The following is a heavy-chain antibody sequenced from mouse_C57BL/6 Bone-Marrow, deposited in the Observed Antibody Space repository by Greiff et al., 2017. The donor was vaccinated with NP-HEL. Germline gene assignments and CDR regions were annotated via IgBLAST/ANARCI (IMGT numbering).Heavy chain of an antibody. J-gene: IGHJ2*01. V-gene: IGHV5-4*01. CDR3: ARDPVDY. CDR1: GFTFSSYA. Sequence: EVKLVESGGGLVKPGGSLKLSCAASGFTFSSYAMSWVRQTPEKRLEWVATISDGGSYTDYPDNVKGRFTISRDNAKNNLYLQMSHLKSEDTAMYYCARDPVDYWGQGTTLTVSS. CDR2: ISDGGSYT.